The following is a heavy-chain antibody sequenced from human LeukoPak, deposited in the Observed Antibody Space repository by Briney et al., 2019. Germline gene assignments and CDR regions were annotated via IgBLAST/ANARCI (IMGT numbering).Heavy chain of an antibody. Sequence: SVKVSCKASGGTFSSYTISWVRQAPGQGLEWMGRIIPILGIANYAQKFQGRVTITADKSTSTAYMELSSLRSEDTAVYYCARGAGVVAATRSYYYYMDVWGKGTTVTVSS. D-gene: IGHD2-15*01. CDR2: IIPILGIA. CDR3: ARGAGVVAATRSYYYYMDV. J-gene: IGHJ6*03. V-gene: IGHV1-69*02. CDR1: GGTFSSYT.